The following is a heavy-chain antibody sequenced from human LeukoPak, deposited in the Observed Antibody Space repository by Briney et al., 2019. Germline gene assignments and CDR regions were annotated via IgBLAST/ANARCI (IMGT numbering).Heavy chain of an antibody. Sequence: GGSLRLSCAASGFTFDDYAMHWVRQAPGKGLEWVSLISGDGGSTYYGDSVKGRFTISRDNSKNSLYLQMNSLRTDDTALYYCAKDPSDGLDPYWGQGTLVTVSS. CDR1: GFTFDDYA. CDR2: ISGDGGST. V-gene: IGHV3-43*02. D-gene: IGHD5-24*01. CDR3: AKDPSDGLDPY. J-gene: IGHJ4*02.